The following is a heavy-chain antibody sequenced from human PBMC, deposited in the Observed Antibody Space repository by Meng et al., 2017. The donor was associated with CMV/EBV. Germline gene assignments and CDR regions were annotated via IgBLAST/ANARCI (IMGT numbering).Heavy chain of an antibody. CDR3: ARDYWSGGYVEYAMDV. CDR1: GVSISNSNW. CDR2: IHHTGST. Sequence: GSLRLSWSVSGVSISNSNWWSGVRQSPGKGLEWIGEIHHTGSTYYNPSLKSRATMSVDKSKNQFSLNLRSVTAADTAVYYCARDYWSGGYVEYAMDVWGQGTTVTVSS. J-gene: IGHJ6*02. V-gene: IGHV4-4*02. D-gene: IGHD2-15*01.